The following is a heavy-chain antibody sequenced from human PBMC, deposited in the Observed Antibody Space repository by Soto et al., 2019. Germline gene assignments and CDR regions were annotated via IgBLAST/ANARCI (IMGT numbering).Heavy chain of an antibody. CDR1: GYTMNKYN. J-gene: IGHJ4*02. CDR2: LHADNGDT. CDR3: ARDGDNRAHFDY. V-gene: IGHV1-3*05. Sequence: QVQLVQSGAEEKRPGASVKISCKASGYTMNKYNMHWVRQAPGQSLEWMGWLHADNGDTKYSPRFQGRVTLNWDTSASTAYMELSSLRSEDTAMYYCARDGDNRAHFDYWGQGTLVSVSS. D-gene: IGHD1-1*01.